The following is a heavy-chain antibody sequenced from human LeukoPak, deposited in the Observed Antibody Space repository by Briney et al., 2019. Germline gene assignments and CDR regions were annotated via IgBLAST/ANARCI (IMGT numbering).Heavy chain of an antibody. CDR3: AKVPDYDFWSGYYSH. CDR1: GFTFSCYA. J-gene: IGHJ4*02. CDR2: ISGSGGST. V-gene: IGHV3-23*01. D-gene: IGHD3-3*01. Sequence: GGSLRLSCAASGFTFSCYAMSWVRQAPGKGLEWVSAISGSGGSTYYADSVKGRFTISRDNSKNTLYLQMNSLRAEDTAVYYCAKVPDYDFWSGYYSHWGQGTLVTVSS.